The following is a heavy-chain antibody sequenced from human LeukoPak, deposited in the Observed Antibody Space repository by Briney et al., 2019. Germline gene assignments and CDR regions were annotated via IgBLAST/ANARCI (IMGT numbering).Heavy chain of an antibody. V-gene: IGHV3-23*01. J-gene: IGHJ4*02. D-gene: IGHD2-2*01. CDR1: GFTFSSYA. Sequence: PGGSLRLSCAASGFTFSSYAMSWFGQAPGKGRQWVSSISSGGSTYYADSVKGRFTVSRDNSKNTLYLQMNSLRAEDTAVYYCAKLGCSSTTCYSNCWGQGTLVTVSS. CDR2: ISSGGST. CDR3: AKLGCSSTTCYSNC.